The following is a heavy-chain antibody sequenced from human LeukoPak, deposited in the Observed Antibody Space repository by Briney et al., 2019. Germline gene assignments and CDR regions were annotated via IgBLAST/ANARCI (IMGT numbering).Heavy chain of an antibody. D-gene: IGHD1-26*01. CDR1: GFTFSSYA. CDR3: ARERGGSYHLDDTFDI. CDR2: IKQDGSEK. J-gene: IGHJ3*02. V-gene: IGHV3-7*01. Sequence: GGSLRLSCAASGFTFSSYAMHWVRQAPGKGLEWVANIKQDGSEKYYVDSVKGRFTISRDNAKNSLYLQMNSLRAEDTAVYYCARERGGSYHLDDTFDIWGQGTMVTVSS.